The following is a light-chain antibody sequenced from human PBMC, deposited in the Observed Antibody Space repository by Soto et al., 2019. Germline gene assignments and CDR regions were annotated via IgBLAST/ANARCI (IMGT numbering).Light chain of an antibody. V-gene: IGLV4-69*01. CDR2: LISDGSH. Sequence: QPVLTQSPSASASLGASVKLTCTLSSGHSSYAIAWHQQQPEKGPRYLMKLISDGSHSKGDGIPDRFSGSSSGAERYLTIASLRSEDEADYYCQTWDTGARVVFGGGTKLTVL. J-gene: IGLJ2*01. CDR1: SGHSSYA. CDR3: QTWDTGARVV.